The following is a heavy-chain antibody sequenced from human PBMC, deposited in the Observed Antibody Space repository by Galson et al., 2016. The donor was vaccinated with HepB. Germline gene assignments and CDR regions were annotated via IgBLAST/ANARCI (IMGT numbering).Heavy chain of an antibody. CDR1: GDSISGYY. CDR3: ARVGRYSSGWYPGYFDN. Sequence: ETLSLTCTVSGDSISGYYWSWIRQPPGKGLEWIGYMYYTGSPKYSPSLESRPYISTDTSKNDFSLRLTSVTPADTAVYFCARVGRYSSGWYPGYFDNWGQGILVTVSS. V-gene: IGHV4-59*01. D-gene: IGHD6-19*01. CDR2: MYYTGSP. J-gene: IGHJ4*02.